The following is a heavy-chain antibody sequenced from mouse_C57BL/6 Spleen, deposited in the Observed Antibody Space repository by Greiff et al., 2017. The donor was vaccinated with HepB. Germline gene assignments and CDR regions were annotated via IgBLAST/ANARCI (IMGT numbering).Heavy chain of an antibody. CDR3: APNYYGSSYGWFAY. V-gene: IGHV1-80*01. CDR2: IYPGDGDT. CDR1: GYAFSSYW. Sequence: QVQLQQSGAELVKPGASVKISCKASGYAFSSYWMNWVKQRPGKGLEWIGQIYPGDGDTNYNGKFKGKATLTADKSSSTAYMQRSSLTSEDSAVYFWAPNYYGSSYGWFAYWGQGTLVTVSA. J-gene: IGHJ3*01. D-gene: IGHD1-1*01.